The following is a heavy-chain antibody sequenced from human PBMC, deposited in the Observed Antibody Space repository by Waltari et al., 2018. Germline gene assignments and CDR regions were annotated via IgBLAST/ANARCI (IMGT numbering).Heavy chain of an antibody. D-gene: IGHD4-17*01. Sequence: QVQLQESGPGLVKPSETLSLTCTVSGGSISSHYWSWIRQPPGKGLEWIGYIYYSGSTHYNPSLKIRVTISVYTSKNQFSLKLSSVTAADTAVYYCAREATAYGDSAGSGADDAFDIWGQGTMFTVSS. CDR1: GGSISSHY. V-gene: IGHV4-59*11. CDR3: AREATAYGDSAGSGADDAFDI. CDR2: IYYSGST. J-gene: IGHJ3*02.